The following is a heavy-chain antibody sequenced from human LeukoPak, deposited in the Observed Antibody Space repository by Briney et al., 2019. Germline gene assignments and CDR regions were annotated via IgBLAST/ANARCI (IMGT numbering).Heavy chain of an antibody. D-gene: IGHD2-21*02. CDR3: ARAYFSVAVTAITYYYGMDV. V-gene: IGHV4-39*01. CDR2: ISYNGRT. J-gene: IGHJ6*02. CDR1: GDSISSNNYF. Sequence: SETLSLTCIVSGDSISSNNYFWGWICQSPGKGLEWIGEISYNGRTYYNPSLKSRVTISVDTSKNQFSLKLSSVTAADTAVYYCARAYFSVAVTAITYYYGMDVWGQGTTVTVSS.